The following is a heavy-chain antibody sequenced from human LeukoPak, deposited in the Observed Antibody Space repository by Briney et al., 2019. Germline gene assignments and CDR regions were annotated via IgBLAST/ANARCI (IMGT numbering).Heavy chain of an antibody. CDR1: GGSISSGGYY. J-gene: IGHJ1*01. CDR3: ARGRPLPTYYYDSSGSNAEYFQH. V-gene: IGHV4-31*03. Sequence: PSQTLSLTCTVSGGSISSGGYYWSWIRPHPGKGLEWIGYIYYSGSTYYNPSLKSRVTISVDTSKNQFSLELSSVTAADTAVYYCARGRPLPTYYYDSSGSNAEYFQHWGQGTLVTVSS. CDR2: IYYSGST. D-gene: IGHD3-22*01.